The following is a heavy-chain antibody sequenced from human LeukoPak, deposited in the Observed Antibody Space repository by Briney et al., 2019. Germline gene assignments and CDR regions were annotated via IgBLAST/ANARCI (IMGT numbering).Heavy chain of an antibody. CDR2: IYSGGST. V-gene: IGHV3-53*01. D-gene: IGHD3-22*01. Sequence: GGSLRLSCAASGFTFISYAISWVRQAPGKGLEWVSVIYSGGSTYYADSVKGRFTISRDNSKNTLYLQMNSLRAEDTALYHCASSITYYYDSSGYYYGDPFDIWGQGTMVTVSS. J-gene: IGHJ3*02. CDR3: ASSITYYYDSSGYYYGDPFDI. CDR1: GFTFISYA.